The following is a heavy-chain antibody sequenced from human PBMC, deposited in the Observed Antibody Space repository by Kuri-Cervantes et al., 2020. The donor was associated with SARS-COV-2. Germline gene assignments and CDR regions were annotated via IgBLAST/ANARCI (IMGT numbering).Heavy chain of an antibody. CDR3: ARGHGGQPGGY. J-gene: IGHJ4*02. CDR1: GYTFTSYY. V-gene: IGHV1-8*02. D-gene: IGHD1-14*01. Sequence: ASVNVSCKASGYTFTSYYMHWVRQAPGQGLEWLGWMNPNSGNTGYAQKFQGRVTMTRNTSISTAYMELSSLRSEDTAVYYCARGHGGQPGGYWGQGTLVTVSS. CDR2: MNPNSGNT.